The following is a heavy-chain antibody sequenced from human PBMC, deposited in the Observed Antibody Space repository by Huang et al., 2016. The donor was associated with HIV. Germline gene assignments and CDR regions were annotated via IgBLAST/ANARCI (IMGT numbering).Heavy chain of an antibody. Sequence: QVQLQQWGAGLLKPSETLSLTCAVYGGSFSGYYWSWIRQPPGKGLEWIGEINESVSTNYNPALKSRVTTAVDTSKNQFSRRLRSVTAADTAVYYCARARSGIAAAVYWYFDLWGRGTLVTVSS. J-gene: IGHJ2*01. CDR3: ARARSGIAAAVYWYFDL. CDR1: GGSFSGYY. V-gene: IGHV4-34*01. D-gene: IGHD6-13*01. CDR2: INESVST.